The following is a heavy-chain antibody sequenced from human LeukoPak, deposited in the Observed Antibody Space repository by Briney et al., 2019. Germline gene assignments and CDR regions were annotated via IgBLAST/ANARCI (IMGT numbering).Heavy chain of an antibody. Sequence: GGSLRLSCAASGFTFSSFWMSWVRQAPGKGLEWVANIKKDGSQKYYVDSVEGRFTISRDNAKNSLYIQMDSLRVDDTAVYYCTRLCGVYDVSDYWGQGTLVTVSS. CDR3: TRLCGVYDVSDY. CDR2: IKKDGSQK. V-gene: IGHV3-7*03. D-gene: IGHD3-3*01. J-gene: IGHJ4*02. CDR1: GFTFSSFW.